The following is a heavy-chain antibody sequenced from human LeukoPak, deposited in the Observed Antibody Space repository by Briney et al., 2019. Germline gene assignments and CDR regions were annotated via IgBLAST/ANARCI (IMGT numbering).Heavy chain of an antibody. CDR1: GFTFSTYN. Sequence: PGGSLRLSCEASGFTFSTYNMNWVRQAPGKGLEWVSSISSSSSYIYYADSVKGRFTISRDNAKNSLYLQMNSLRAEDTAVYYCARDRGAWLSSFGYWGQGTLVTVSS. J-gene: IGHJ4*02. D-gene: IGHD3-16*01. CDR3: ARDRGAWLSSFGY. CDR2: ISSSSSYI. V-gene: IGHV3-21*01.